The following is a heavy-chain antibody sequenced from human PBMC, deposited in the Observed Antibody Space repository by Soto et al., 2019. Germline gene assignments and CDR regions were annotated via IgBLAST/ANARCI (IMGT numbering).Heavy chain of an antibody. Sequence: PSETLSLTCTVSSGSISSTSYYWAWIRQPPGKGLEWIGAIYYDGTTYYTESLKSRVSISVDTSKNQFSLKLNSVTAADTAVYFSARQGRNPKIVRVKHYAEDFWGQGTAITVSS. J-gene: IGHJ6*02. V-gene: IGHV4-39*01. CDR2: IYYDGTT. CDR3: ARQGRNPKIVRVKHYAEDF. D-gene: IGHD6-6*01. CDR1: SGSISSTSYY.